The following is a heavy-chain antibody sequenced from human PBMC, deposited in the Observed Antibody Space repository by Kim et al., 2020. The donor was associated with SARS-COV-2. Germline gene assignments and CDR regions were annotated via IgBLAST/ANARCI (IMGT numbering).Heavy chain of an antibody. Sequence: SETLSLTCTVSGGSVSSGSYYWSWIRQPPGKGLEWIGYIYYSGSTNYNPSLKSRVTISVDTSKNQFSLKLSSVTAADTAVYYCARENRKYNPRSYYYGMDVWGQGTTVTVSS. J-gene: IGHJ6*02. CDR2: IYYSGST. CDR1: GGSVSSGSYY. V-gene: IGHV4-61*01. CDR3: ARENRKYNPRSYYYGMDV. D-gene: IGHD1-1*01.